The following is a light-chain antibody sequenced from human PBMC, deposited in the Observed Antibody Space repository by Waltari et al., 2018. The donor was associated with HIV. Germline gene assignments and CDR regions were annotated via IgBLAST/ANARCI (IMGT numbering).Light chain of an antibody. V-gene: IGLV2-14*03. Sequence: QSALTQPASVSGSPGQSITISCSGTSSDISTYDFVSWYQKHPAKSPKLLISDVTARPSGVSRRFAGSKSGSTAALTSSSIQTDDEADYYFSSYTTSNTVVFGPGTKLSVL. CDR2: DVT. CDR3: SSYTTSNTVV. J-gene: IGLJ2*01. CDR1: SSDISTYDF.